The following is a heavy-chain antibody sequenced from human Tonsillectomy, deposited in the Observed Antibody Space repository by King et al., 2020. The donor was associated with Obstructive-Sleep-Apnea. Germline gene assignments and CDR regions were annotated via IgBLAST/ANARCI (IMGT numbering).Heavy chain of an antibody. CDR2: ILYDGSNK. CDR3: AKGLRAFYYFDY. Sequence: VQLVESGGGVVQPGRSLRLSCAASGFTFSSYGMHWVRQAPGKGLEWVALILYDGSNKYYADSVKGRFTISRDNSKNTLYLQMKSLRAEDTAVYYCAKGLRAFYYFDYWGQGTLVTVSS. J-gene: IGHJ4*02. V-gene: IGHV3-30*18. CDR1: GFTFSSYG.